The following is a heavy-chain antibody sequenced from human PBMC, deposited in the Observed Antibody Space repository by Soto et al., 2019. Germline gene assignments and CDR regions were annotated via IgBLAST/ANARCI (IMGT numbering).Heavy chain of an antibody. CDR1: GFTFSTYW. J-gene: IGHJ3*02. V-gene: IGHV3-7*04. CDR3: ARGDYYDSSGPFSDAFAI. CDR2: IKPDGSQK. Sequence: EVQLVESGGGLVQPGGSLRLSCAASGFTFSTYWMSWVRQAPGKGLEWVANIKPDGSQKWYVDSVKGRFTISRDNAKNSXXLQMNSLRAEDTAVYYCARGDYYDSSGPFSDAFAIWGQGTMVTVSS. D-gene: IGHD3-22*01.